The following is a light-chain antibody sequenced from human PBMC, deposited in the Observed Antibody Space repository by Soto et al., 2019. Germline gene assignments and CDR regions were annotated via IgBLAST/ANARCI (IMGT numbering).Light chain of an antibody. J-gene: IGLJ1*01. Sequence: QSALTQPRSVSGSPGQSVTISCTGTSSDVGGYKYVSWYQQHPGKAPKLMIYDVSKRPSGVPDRFSGSKSGNTASLTISGLQAEEEADYFCYSYAGSYTNVFGTGTKVTV. CDR1: SSDVGGYKY. CDR2: DVS. CDR3: YSYAGSYTNV. V-gene: IGLV2-11*01.